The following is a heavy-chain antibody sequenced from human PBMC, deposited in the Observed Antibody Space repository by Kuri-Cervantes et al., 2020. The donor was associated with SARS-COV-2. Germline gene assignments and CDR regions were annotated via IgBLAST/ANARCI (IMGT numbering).Heavy chain of an antibody. D-gene: IGHD5-12*01. CDR1: GDSISSGYY. CDR2: IYYSGST. J-gene: IGHJ5*02. CDR3: AKRDGGSGYDPINWFDP. Sequence: SETLSLTCTVSGDSISSGYYWGWIRQPPGKGLEWIGSIYYSGSTYYNPSLKSRVTISVDTSKNQFSLKLSSVTAADTAVYYCAKRDGGSGYDPINWFDPWGQGTLVTVSS. V-gene: IGHV4-38-2*02.